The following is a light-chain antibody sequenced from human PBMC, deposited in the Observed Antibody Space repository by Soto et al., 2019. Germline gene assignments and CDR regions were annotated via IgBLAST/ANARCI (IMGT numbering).Light chain of an antibody. CDR3: QQRSSCPLT. CDR1: QSVSSS. V-gene: IGKV3-11*01. Sequence: EIVLTQSPATLSLSPGETATLSCRASQSVSSSLAWYQQKPGQTPRLLIYDASNRATGIPARFSGSGSGTDFTLTVSSQEPEDFAVYYCQQRSSCPLTFGGGTKVEIK. J-gene: IGKJ4*01. CDR2: DAS.